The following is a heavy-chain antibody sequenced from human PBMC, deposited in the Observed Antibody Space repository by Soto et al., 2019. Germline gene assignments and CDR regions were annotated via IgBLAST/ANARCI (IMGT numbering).Heavy chain of an antibody. CDR1: GYTFTSYG. D-gene: IGHD1-7*01. CDR2: ISAYNGNT. CDR3: ARDLTGQLELTHDFDI. V-gene: IGHV1-18*01. Sequence: QVQLVQSGAEVKKPGASVKVSCKASGYTFTSYGISWVRQAPGQGLEWMGWISAYNGNTNYAQKLQGRVTMTTDTSTSTAYMELRSLISDDTAVYYCARDLTGQLELTHDFDIWGQGTMVTVSS. J-gene: IGHJ3*02.